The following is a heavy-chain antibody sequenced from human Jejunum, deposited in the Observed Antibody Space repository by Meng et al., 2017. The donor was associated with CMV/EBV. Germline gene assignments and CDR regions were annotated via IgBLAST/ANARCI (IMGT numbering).Heavy chain of an antibody. CDR3: ARGGYNSSPDY. Sequence: CKASSYSLNTYDITWVRQAPGQGLEWVAWISAYSGNTESAQKFQDRVTLTIETSTSTAYLELTNLRSDDTAVYYCARGGYNSSPDYWGQGTLVTVSS. J-gene: IGHJ4*02. V-gene: IGHV1-18*01. CDR2: ISAYSGNT. D-gene: IGHD5-12*01. CDR1: SYSLNTYD.